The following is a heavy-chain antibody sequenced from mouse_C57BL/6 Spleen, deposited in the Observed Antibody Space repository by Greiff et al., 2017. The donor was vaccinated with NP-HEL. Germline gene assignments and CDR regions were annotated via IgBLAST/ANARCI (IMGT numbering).Heavy chain of an antibody. D-gene: IGHD1-3*01. V-gene: IGHV5-6*01. Sequence: EVMLVESGGDLVKPGGSLKLSCAASGFTFSSYGMSWVRQTPDKRLEWVATISSGGSYTYYPDSVKGRFTISRDNAKNTLYLQMSSLKSEDTAMYYCARPAKGDAMDYWGQGTSVTVSS. CDR2: ISSGGSYT. CDR1: GFTFSSYG. CDR3: ARPAKGDAMDY. J-gene: IGHJ4*01.